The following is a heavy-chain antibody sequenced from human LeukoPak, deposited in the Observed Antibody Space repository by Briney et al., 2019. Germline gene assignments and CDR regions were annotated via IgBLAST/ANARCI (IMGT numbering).Heavy chain of an antibody. Sequence: ASVKVSCKASGYTFTGYYMHWVRQAPGQGLEWMGWINPNSGGTNYAQKFQGRVTMTRDTSTSTAYMELSRLRSDDTAVYYCARTFGVTAHFDYWGQGTLVTVSS. CDR3: ARTFGVTAHFDY. CDR2: INPNSGGT. CDR1: GYTFTGYY. J-gene: IGHJ4*02. D-gene: IGHD3-16*01. V-gene: IGHV1-2*02.